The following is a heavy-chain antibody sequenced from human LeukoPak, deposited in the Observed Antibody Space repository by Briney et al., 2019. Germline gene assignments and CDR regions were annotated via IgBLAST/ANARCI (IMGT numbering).Heavy chain of an antibody. CDR2: IIPILGIA. Sequence: GASVKVSCKASGGTFSSYAISWVRQAPGQGLEWMGRIIPILGIANYAQKFQGRVTITADKSTSTAYMELSSLRSEDTAVYYCASTYYCDSSGYPVWGQGTAVTVSS. D-gene: IGHD3-22*01. CDR1: GGTFSSYA. J-gene: IGHJ6*02. V-gene: IGHV1-69*04. CDR3: ASTYYCDSSGYPV.